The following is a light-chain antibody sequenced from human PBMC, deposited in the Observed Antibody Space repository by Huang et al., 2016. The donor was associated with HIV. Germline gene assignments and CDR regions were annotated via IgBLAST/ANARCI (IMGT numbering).Light chain of an antibody. CDR2: DAS. V-gene: IGKV1-33*01. Sequence: DIQMTQSPSSLSASVGDRVTITCQASQDISHYLNWYQQKPGKAPKFLIYDASNLETGVSSRFSGSGSGTDFTFTISSLQPEDIATYYCQHYDNLRTFGQGTKVEIK. CDR1: QDISHY. CDR3: QHYDNLRT. J-gene: IGKJ1*01.